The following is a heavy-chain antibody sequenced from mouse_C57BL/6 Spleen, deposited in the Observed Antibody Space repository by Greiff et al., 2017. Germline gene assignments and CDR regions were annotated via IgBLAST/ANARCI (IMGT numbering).Heavy chain of an antibody. CDR2: IYPGSGST. V-gene: IGHV1-55*01. CDR3: ARWAPGYLDY. CDR1: GYTFTSYW. Sequence: QVQLQQPGAELVKPGASVKMSCKASGYTFTSYWITWVKQRPGQGLEWIGDIYPGSGSTNYNEKFKGKATLTVDKSSSTAYMQLSSLTSEDSAVYYCARWAPGYLDYWGQGTTLTVSS. J-gene: IGHJ2*01.